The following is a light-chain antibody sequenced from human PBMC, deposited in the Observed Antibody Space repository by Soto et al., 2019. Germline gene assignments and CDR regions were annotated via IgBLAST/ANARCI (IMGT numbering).Light chain of an antibody. CDR3: ETWANNIWV. CDR2: LEGTGKY. V-gene: IGLV4-60*02. J-gene: IGLJ3*02. Sequence: QLVLTQSSSASASLGSSVKLTCTLSSRHVSYIIAWHQQQPGQAPRHLMKLEGTGKYNKGSGVSDRFSGSSTGASRSLTMSDLQFEDEADYYCETWANNIWVFGGGTKLTVL. CDR1: SRHVSYI.